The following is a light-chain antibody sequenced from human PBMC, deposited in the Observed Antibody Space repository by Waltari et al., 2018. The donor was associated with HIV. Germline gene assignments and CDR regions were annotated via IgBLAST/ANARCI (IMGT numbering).Light chain of an antibody. V-gene: IGLV2-23*02. CDR2: DVS. J-gene: IGLJ2*01. CDR1: SSDVGGYNY. CDR3: CSYAGSSTLL. Sequence: QSALTQPASVSGSPGQSITISCTGASSDVGGYNYVSWYQQHPGKAPKLMIYDVSERPSGVSNRCSGSKSGNTASLTISGLQAEDEADYNCCSYAGSSTLLFGGGTKVTVL.